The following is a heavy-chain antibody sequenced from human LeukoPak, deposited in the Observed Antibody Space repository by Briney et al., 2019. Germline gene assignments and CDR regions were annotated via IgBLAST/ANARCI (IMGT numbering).Heavy chain of an antibody. CDR1: GYTFTSYA. CDR3: ATDSGSGNNAY. CDR2: ISAGNGNT. Sequence: GASVKVSCKASGYTFTSYAIHWVRQAPGQRIEWMGWISAGNGNTTYSQNFQGSVTFISNTSATTAFMELSSLRSEDAAVYYCATDSGSGNNAYWGQGTLVTVSS. V-gene: IGHV1-3*01. J-gene: IGHJ4*02. D-gene: IGHD1-26*01.